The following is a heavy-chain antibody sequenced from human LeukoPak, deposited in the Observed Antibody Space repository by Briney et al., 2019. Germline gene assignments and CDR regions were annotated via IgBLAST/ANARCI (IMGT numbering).Heavy chain of an antibody. V-gene: IGHV3-23*01. J-gene: IGHJ4*02. CDR1: GFTFSSYT. CDR3: AKASRSGWYDFDY. Sequence: GGSLRLSCTASGFTFSSYTMTWVRQAPGKGLKWVSTITTGDGNTYYADSVKGRFTISRDNSKNTLYLQMNSLRAEDTAVYYCAKASRSGWYDFDYWGQGTLVTVSS. D-gene: IGHD6-19*01. CDR2: ITTGDGNT.